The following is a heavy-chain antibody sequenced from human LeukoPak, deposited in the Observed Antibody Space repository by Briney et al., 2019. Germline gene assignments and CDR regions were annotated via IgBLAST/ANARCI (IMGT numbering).Heavy chain of an antibody. CDR3: ARDSNFDQSSPPDY. CDR1: GGSLNGHY. Sequence: SETLSLTCAVYGGSLNGHYWSWIRQPAGKGLEWIGRIYTSGSTNYNPSLKSRVTISVDTSKNQFSLKLSSVTAADTAVYYCARDSNFDQSSPPDYWGQGTLVTVSS. V-gene: IGHV4-4*07. J-gene: IGHJ4*02. D-gene: IGHD3-9*01. CDR2: IYTSGST.